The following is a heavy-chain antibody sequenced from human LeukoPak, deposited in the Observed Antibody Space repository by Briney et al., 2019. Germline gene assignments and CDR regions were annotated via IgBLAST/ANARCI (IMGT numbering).Heavy chain of an antibody. CDR1: GYTFTSYD. V-gene: IGHV1-8*03. CDR3: ARDDYSNYGGHYYYYIDV. J-gene: IGHJ6*03. Sequence: GASVKVSCKASGYTFTSYDINWVRQATGQGLEWVGWMNPNSGNTGYAQKFQGRVTITRNTSISTAYMELSSLRSEDTAVYYCARDDYSNYGGHYYYYIDVWGKGTTVTLSS. CDR2: MNPNSGNT. D-gene: IGHD4-11*01.